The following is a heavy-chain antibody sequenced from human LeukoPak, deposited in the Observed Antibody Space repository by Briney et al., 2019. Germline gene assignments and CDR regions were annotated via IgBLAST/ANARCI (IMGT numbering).Heavy chain of an antibody. D-gene: IGHD6-19*01. CDR1: GFTFDDYA. CDR3: AKDSSGWSFNWFDP. J-gene: IGHJ5*02. Sequence: GRSLRLSCAASGFTFDDYAMHWVRQAPGKGLEWVSGISWNSGSIGYADSVKGRFTISRDNAKNSLYLQMNSLRAENTALYYCAKDSSGWSFNWFDPWGERTLVTV. V-gene: IGHV3-9*01. CDR2: ISWNSGSI.